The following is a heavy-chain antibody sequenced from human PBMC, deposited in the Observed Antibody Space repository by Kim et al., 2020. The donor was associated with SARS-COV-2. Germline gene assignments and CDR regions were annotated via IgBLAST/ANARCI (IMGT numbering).Heavy chain of an antibody. J-gene: IGHJ3*02. Sequence: GGSLRLSCAASGFTFSSYAMSWVRQAPGKGLEWVSAISGSGGSTYYADSVKGRFTISRDNSKNTLYLQMNSLRAEDTAVYYCAKASEESYSSSWTESDGSDAFDIWGQGTMVTVSS. D-gene: IGHD6-13*01. V-gene: IGHV3-23*01. CDR1: GFTFSSYA. CDR3: AKASEESYSSSWTESDGSDAFDI. CDR2: ISGSGGST.